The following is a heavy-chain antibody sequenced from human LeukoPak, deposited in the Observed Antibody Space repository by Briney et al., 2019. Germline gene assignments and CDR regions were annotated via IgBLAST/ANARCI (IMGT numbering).Heavy chain of an antibody. V-gene: IGHV3-33*01. D-gene: IGHD2-15*01. CDR2: IWYDGSDK. J-gene: IGHJ4*02. Sequence: GGSLRLSCVASGFTFSSYGMHWVRQAPGEGLEWVSVIWYDGSDKYYADSVKGRFTIARDNSKNTLYRQMNSLRAEDTAVYYCARDDVVVVAATSGGFDYWGQGTLVTVSS. CDR3: ARDDVVVVAATSGGFDY. CDR1: GFTFSSYG.